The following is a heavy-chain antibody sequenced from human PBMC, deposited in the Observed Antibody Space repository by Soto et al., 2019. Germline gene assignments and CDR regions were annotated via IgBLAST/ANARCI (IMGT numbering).Heavy chain of an antibody. Sequence: EVQLVESGGDLIQPGGSLRISCAASGFTFSTCWMHWVRQTPGEGLAWVSRINSDGTTINYADSVKGRFTISRDNAKNTLYLQMNNLRADDTAVYYCTRAGSYRFDYWGQGTLVTVSS. V-gene: IGHV3-74*01. CDR2: INSDGTTI. CDR3: TRAGSYRFDY. D-gene: IGHD1-26*01. CDR1: GFTFSTCW. J-gene: IGHJ4*02.